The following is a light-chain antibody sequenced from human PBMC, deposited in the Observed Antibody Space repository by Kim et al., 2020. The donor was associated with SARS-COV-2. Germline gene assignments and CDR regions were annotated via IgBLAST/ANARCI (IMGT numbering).Light chain of an antibody. J-gene: IGLJ2*01. V-gene: IGLV3-19*01. CDR1: NLRSYY. Sequence: ALGQTVRITCQGDNLRSYYATWYQQKPGQAPILVIYGKNNRPSGIPDRFSGSSSGNTASLTITGTQAGDEADYYCNSRDSNDNVVFGGGTQLTVL. CDR3: NSRDSNDNVV. CDR2: GKN.